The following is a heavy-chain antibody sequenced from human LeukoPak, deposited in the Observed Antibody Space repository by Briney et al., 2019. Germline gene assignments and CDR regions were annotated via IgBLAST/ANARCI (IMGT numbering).Heavy chain of an antibody. CDR2: MYNRGST. Sequence: PSETLSLTCTVSGDSISNYYWSWIRQSPGTELEWIGYMYNRGSTIYNPSLKSRVTISTDTSKNQFSLRLTSVTAADTAVYYCARAEKAVTGTLDYWGQGTLITVSS. CDR1: GDSISNYY. CDR3: ARAEKAVTGTLDY. J-gene: IGHJ4*02. D-gene: IGHD6-19*01. V-gene: IGHV4-59*01.